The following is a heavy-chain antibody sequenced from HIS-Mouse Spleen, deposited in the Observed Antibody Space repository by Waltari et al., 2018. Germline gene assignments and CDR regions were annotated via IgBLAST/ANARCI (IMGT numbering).Heavy chain of an antibody. V-gene: IGHV3-53*02. CDR3: ARHYYYGSGSYYFDY. CDR1: GFTVSSNY. D-gene: IGHD3-10*01. J-gene: IGHJ4*02. CDR2: IYGGGST. Sequence: EVQLVETGGGLIQPGGSLRLSCAASGFTVSSNYMSWVRQAPGKGLEWVSVIYGGGSTYYADSVKGRFTISRDNSKNTLYLQMNSLRAEDTAVYYCARHYYYGSGSYYFDYWGQGTLVTVSS.